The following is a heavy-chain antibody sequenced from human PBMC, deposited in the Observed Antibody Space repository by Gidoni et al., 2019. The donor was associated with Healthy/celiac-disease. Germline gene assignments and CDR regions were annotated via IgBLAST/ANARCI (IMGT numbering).Heavy chain of an antibody. CDR3: AKDLYNWNDGGYDY. V-gene: IGHV3-23*01. D-gene: IGHD1-1*01. J-gene: IGHJ4*01. CDR1: GLSFSSYA. Sequence: EVQLFESGGGLVQPGGSLRLSCAAPGLSFSSYAISWVRQAPGKGVEWVAVISGSGGNTYYADSVKGRFTISRDNSKNTLYLQMNSLRAEDTAVYYCAKDLYNWNDGGYDYWGQGTLVTVSS. CDR2: ISGSGGNT.